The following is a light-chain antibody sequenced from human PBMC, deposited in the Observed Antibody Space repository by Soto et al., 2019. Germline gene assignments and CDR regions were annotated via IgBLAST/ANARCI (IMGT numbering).Light chain of an antibody. CDR1: SSNIGGSYD. J-gene: IGLJ1*01. Sequence: QSVLTQPPSVSGAPGQRVTISCTGSSSNIGGSYDVHWYQQLPGTAPKLLIYSNNQRPSGVPDRFSGSKSGTSASLAISGLQSEDEADYYCAAWDDSLNGYYVFGTGTKVTVL. CDR3: AAWDDSLNGYYV. CDR2: SNN. V-gene: IGLV1-44*01.